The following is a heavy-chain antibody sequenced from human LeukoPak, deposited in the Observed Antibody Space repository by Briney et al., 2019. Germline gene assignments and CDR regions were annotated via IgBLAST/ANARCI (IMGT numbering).Heavy chain of an antibody. J-gene: IGHJ3*02. Sequence: ASVKGSCKASGGTFSSYAISWVRQAPGQGLEWMGGIIPIFGTANYAQKFQGRVTITADESTSTAYMELSSLRSEDTAVYYCARDGVVGAFDIWGQGTMVTVSS. D-gene: IGHD3-3*01. CDR1: GGTFSSYA. CDR3: ARDGVVGAFDI. CDR2: IIPIFGTA. V-gene: IGHV1-69*13.